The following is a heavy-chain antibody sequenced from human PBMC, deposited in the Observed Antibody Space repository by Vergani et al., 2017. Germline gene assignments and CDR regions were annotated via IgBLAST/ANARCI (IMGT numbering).Heavy chain of an antibody. J-gene: IGHJ4*02. D-gene: IGHD1-26*01. CDR3: AKGHSGQIGSPHDYYFDY. CDR1: GFTFSNYA. CDR2: IASDGSNQ. V-gene: IGHV3-30*18. Sequence: QAQLVESGGGVVQPGRSLRLSCAASGFTFSNYAIHWVRQAPGKGLEWVAIIASDGSNQFYAGSVKGRFTISRDNSKNTVSLEMLSLRTEDTAVYYCAKGHSGQIGSPHDYYFDYWGQGTLVTVSS.